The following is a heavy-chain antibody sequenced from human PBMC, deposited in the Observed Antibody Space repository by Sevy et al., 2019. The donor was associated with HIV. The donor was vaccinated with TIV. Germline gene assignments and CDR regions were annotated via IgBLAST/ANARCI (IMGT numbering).Heavy chain of an antibody. CDR3: TRSRGDPPTRPSGLWQQLARTDTINYFDY. Sequence: SETLSLTCTVSGGAMNNYYWSWIRQPPGKGLEWIGYIYYSGSTNYNPSLKSRVTISVDTSKNQFFLNLSSVTAAETAVLYCTRSRGDPPTRPSGLWQQLARTDTINYFDYWGQGTLVTVSS. CDR2: IYYSGST. V-gene: IGHV4-59*01. J-gene: IGHJ4*02. D-gene: IGHD6-13*01. CDR1: GGAMNNYY.